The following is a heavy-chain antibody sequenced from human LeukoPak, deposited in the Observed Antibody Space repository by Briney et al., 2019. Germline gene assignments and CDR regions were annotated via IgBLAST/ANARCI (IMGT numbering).Heavy chain of an antibody. CDR2: INSDGSST. V-gene: IGHV3-74*01. J-gene: IGHJ6*02. Sequence: GGSLRLSCAASGFTFSSYWMHWVRQAPGKGLVWVSRINSDGSSTSYADSVKGRFTISRDNAKNTLYLQMNSLRAEDTAVYYCAREDCINRSSRRYGMDVWGQGTTVTVSS. CDR3: AREDCINRSSRRYGMDV. D-gene: IGHD6-6*01. CDR1: GFTFSSYW.